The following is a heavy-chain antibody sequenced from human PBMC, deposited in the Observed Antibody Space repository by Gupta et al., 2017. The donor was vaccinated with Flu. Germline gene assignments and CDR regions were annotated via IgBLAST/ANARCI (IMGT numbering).Heavy chain of an antibody. Sequence: SDKWVHWVRQPPGKGLVWVSHINSNGSKTRYADSVKGRFTNTRDNAKNTLDLQMNSLQAEDTDVYYCVRDRRPIVGPSSDWGQGTLVTVSS. V-gene: IGHV3-74*01. CDR3: VRDRRPIVGPSSD. CDR2: INSNGSKT. D-gene: IGHD2-2*01. CDR1: SDKW. J-gene: IGHJ4*02.